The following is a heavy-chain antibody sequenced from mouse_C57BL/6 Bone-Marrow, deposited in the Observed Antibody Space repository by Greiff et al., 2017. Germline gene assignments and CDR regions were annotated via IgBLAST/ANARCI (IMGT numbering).Heavy chain of an antibody. D-gene: IGHD2-1*01. CDR2: IYPGSGST. V-gene: IGHV1-55*01. Sequence: VQLQQPGAELVKPGASVKMSCKASGYTFTSYWITWVKQRPGQGLEWIGDIYPGSGSTNYNEKFKSKATLTVDTSSSTAYMQLSSLTSEDSAVYYCARCECYYYGKCAYWGQGTLVTVAA. CDR1: GYTFTSYW. J-gene: IGHJ3*01. CDR3: ARCECYYYGKCAY.